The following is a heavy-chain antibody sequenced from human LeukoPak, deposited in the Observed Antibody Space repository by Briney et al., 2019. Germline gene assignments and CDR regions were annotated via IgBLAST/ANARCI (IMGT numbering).Heavy chain of an antibody. CDR2: ISWDGGST. J-gene: IGHJ5*02. Sequence: GGSLRLSCAASGFTFDDYAMHWVRQAPGKGLEWVSLISWDGGSTYYADSVKGRFTISRDNAKKSLYLQMNSLRAEDTALYHCARARSSSWYDWFDPWGQGTLVTVSS. V-gene: IGHV3-43D*03. CDR3: ARARSSSWYDWFDP. D-gene: IGHD6-13*01. CDR1: GFTFDDYA.